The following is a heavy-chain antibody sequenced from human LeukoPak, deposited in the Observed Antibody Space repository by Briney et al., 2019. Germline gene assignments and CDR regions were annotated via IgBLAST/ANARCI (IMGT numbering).Heavy chain of an antibody. V-gene: IGHV1-46*01. D-gene: IGHD4-17*01. CDR2: INPSGGST. Sequence: ASVKVSCKASGYTFTSYGINWVRQAPGQGLEWMGIINPSGGSTSYAQKFQGRVTMTRDMSTSTVYMELSGLRSEDTAVYYCARDPAVTNYYYFDYWGQGTLVTVSS. J-gene: IGHJ4*02. CDR3: ARDPAVTNYYYFDY. CDR1: GYTFTSYG.